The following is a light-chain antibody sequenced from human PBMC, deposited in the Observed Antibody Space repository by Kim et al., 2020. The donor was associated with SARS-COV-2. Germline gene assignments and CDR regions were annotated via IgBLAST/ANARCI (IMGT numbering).Light chain of an antibody. Sequence: QSALTQPASVSGSPGQSLTISCTGTSSDVGGYNYVSWYQQHPGKAPKLMIYDVSKRPSGVSNRFSGSKSGNTASLTISGLQAEDEADYYCSSYTSSSTYNYVFGTGTKVTVL. V-gene: IGLV2-14*01. CDR2: DVS. J-gene: IGLJ1*01. CDR3: SSYTSSSTYNYV. CDR1: SSDVGGYNY.